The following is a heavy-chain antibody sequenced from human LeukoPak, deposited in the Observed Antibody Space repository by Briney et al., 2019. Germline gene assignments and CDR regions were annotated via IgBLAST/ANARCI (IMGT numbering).Heavy chain of an antibody. J-gene: IGHJ4*02. CDR1: GGSISGGY. Sequence: ETSETLSLTRTVSGGSISGGYWSWIRQPPGRGLEWIGYVYTSGSTNYNPSLKSRVTISVDTSKSQFALKLSSVTAADTAVYYCAKSYFDYSTYYSYYFNLWGQGALVTVSS. CDR2: VYTSGST. D-gene: IGHD4-11*01. V-gene: IGHV4-4*09. CDR3: AKSYFDYSTYYSYYFNL.